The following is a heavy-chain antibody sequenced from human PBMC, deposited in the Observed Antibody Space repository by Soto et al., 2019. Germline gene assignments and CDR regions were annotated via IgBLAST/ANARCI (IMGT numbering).Heavy chain of an antibody. CDR2: IYSGGST. J-gene: IGHJ6*02. Sequence: GGSLRLSCAVSGFTVSSNYMSWVRQAPGKGLEWVSVIYSGGSTYYSDSVKGRLTISRDNSKNTLYLQMNSLRAEDTAVYYCVRDLVGSGWLYYYGMDVWGQGTTVTVSS. V-gene: IGHV3-53*01. D-gene: IGHD6-19*01. CDR3: VRDLVGSGWLYYYGMDV. CDR1: GFTVSSNY.